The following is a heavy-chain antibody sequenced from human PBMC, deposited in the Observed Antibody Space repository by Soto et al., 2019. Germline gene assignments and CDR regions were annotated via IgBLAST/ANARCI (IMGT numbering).Heavy chain of an antibody. CDR3: ARDRYYYGSGSYNYYGMDV. CDR1: GGTFSSYA. Sequence: ASVKVSCKASGGTFSSYAISWVRQAPGQGLEWMGGIIPIFGTANYAQKFQGRVTITADESTSTAYMELSSLRSEDTAVYYCARDRYYYGSGSYNYYGMDVWGQGTTVTVSS. J-gene: IGHJ6*02. V-gene: IGHV1-69*13. CDR2: IIPIFGTA. D-gene: IGHD3-10*01.